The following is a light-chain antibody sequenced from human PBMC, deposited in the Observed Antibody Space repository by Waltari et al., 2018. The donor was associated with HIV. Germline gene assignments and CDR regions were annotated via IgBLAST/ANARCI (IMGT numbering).Light chain of an antibody. Sequence: QSVLTQPPSASGTPGQRVTISCSGRNSNIGSNTVNWYQQLPGTAPKPLIYNNNQRPSGVSYRFAGSKAGTSASLAISGLQSEDEADYYCAAWDDSLNAHVLFGGGTKLTVL. CDR1: NSNIGSNT. CDR2: NNN. CDR3: AAWDDSLNAHVL. J-gene: IGLJ2*01. V-gene: IGLV1-44*01.